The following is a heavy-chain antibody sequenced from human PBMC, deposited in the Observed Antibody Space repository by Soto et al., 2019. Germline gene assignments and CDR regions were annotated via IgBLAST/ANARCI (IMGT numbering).Heavy chain of an antibody. J-gene: IGHJ4*02. CDR1: GYIFTAYS. V-gene: IGHV1-2*02. CDR2: INPNSGDT. Sequence: ASVKVSCKASGYIFTAYSMHWVRQAPGQGLEWLGWINPNSGDTIYAQKFQDRVTMTCDTSVSTAYMELSSLRSEDTAVYYCARDYYDSSGSRVVDYWGQGTLVTVSS. CDR3: ARDYYDSSGSRVVDY. D-gene: IGHD3-22*01.